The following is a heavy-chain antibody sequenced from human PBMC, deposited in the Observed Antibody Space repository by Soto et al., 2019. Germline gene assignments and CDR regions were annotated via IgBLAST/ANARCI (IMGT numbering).Heavy chain of an antibody. CDR1: GYTFTGYF. J-gene: IGHJ5*02. V-gene: IGHV1-2*06. CDR2: INPNSGAT. Sequence: QVQLVQSGAEVKKPGTSVKVSCKASGYTFTGYFIHWLRHAPGQGLEWMGRINPNSGATNYARKFQDRVTMTRDTPINTANMELSSLRSDDTAIYNCANLPPPPDWFDPGAREPWSPSPQ. CDR3: ANLPPPPDWFDP.